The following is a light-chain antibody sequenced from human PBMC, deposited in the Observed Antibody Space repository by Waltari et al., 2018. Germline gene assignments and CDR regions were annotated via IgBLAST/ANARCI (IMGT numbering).Light chain of an antibody. Sequence: DIQMTQSPSSLSASVGDRVTITCRASQSISSYLNWYQIKPGKAPKLLIYDASRVQSGVPSRFSGSGSGTDFTLTISSLQPDDFAIYHCQQSFSTPWTFGQGTNVEI. CDR3: QQSFSTPWT. V-gene: IGKV1-39*01. J-gene: IGKJ1*01. CDR1: QSISSY. CDR2: DAS.